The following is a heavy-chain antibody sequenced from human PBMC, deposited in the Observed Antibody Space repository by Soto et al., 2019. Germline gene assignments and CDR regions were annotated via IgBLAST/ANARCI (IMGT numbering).Heavy chain of an antibody. CDR2: SIPMYGLA. J-gene: IGHJ5*02. D-gene: IGHD1-26*01. CDR1: GGTFKKNG. V-gene: IGHV1-69*12. CDR3: AGEVGATGLHL. Sequence: QVQLVQSGTEVKKLGSPVRFSSRTSGGTFKKNGLGWCRQPPGQGLEGLGGSIPMYGLATYGQIFQGRLTITADESTNTVYMDLTSLKREDTAVYYCAGEVGATGLHLWCQVTQVTVSS.